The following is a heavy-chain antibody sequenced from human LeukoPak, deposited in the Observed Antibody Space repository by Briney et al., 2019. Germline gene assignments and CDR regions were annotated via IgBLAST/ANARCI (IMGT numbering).Heavy chain of an antibody. V-gene: IGHV4-59*01. J-gene: IGHJ3*02. CDR1: GGSISSYY. CDR2: IYYSGST. Sequence: SETLSLTCTVSGGSISSYYWSWFRQPPGKGLEWIGYIYYSGSTNYNPSLKSRVTISVDTSKNQFSLKLSSVTAADTAVYYCARSGWQQLVRGAFDIWGQGTMVTVSS. CDR3: ARSGWQQLVRGAFDI. D-gene: IGHD6-13*01.